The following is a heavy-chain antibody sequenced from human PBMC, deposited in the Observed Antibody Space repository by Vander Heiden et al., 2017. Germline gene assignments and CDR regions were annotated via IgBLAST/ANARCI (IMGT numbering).Heavy chain of an antibody. D-gene: IGHD5-12*01. CDR2: IIPIRGLA. Sequence: QVQLVQSGAEVKQPGSSVKVSCQASGGTFSSYAISWVRQAPGHGVDRMGRIIPIRGLANYAQEFQGRVTITADQSTSTAYMELSSLRSEDTAVYYCARDKSNSGNDRLVWFDPWGQGTLVTVSS. V-gene: IGHV1-69*10. J-gene: IGHJ5*02. CDR3: ARDKSNSGNDRLVWFDP. CDR1: GGTFSSYA.